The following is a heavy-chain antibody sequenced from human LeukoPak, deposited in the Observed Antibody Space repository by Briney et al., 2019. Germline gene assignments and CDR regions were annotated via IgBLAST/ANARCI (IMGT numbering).Heavy chain of an antibody. CDR1: GFDVSDNF. Sequence: PGGSLRLSCVASGFDVSDNFMLWIRQAPGQGLEWISIIYASGGALHSESVKGRFSAFRDTSKNTIFLQMNNLRAADTAMYYCVRRHDYWGQGTLVTVSS. CDR2: IYASGGA. J-gene: IGHJ4*02. CDR3: VRRHDY. V-gene: IGHV3-53*01.